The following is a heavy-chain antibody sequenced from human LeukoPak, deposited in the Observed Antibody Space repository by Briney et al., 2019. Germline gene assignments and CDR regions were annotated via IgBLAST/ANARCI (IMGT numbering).Heavy chain of an antibody. CDR1: GFTFNNYA. Sequence: GGSLRLSCAASGFTFNNYAMSWVRQAPGKRLEWVSAISGSGGATYYADSVKGRFTISRDNSKNTLFLHMNSLRVEDTAVYYCAKAPAAATKYYYGMDVWGQGATVTVSS. J-gene: IGHJ6*02. CDR2: ISGSGGAT. D-gene: IGHD6-13*01. V-gene: IGHV3-23*01. CDR3: AKAPAAATKYYYGMDV.